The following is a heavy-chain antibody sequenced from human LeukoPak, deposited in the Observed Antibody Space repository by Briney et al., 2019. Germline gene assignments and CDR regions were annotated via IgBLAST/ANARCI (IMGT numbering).Heavy chain of an antibody. J-gene: IGHJ5*02. D-gene: IGHD2-2*01. Sequence: PGGSLRLSCAASGSTFSSYAMTWVRQAPGKGLEWVSAISDSGLSTYYADSVKGRFTISRDNSKNTLYLQMNSLRAEDTALYYCAKGTKGYCSYTSCPNWLDPWGQGTLVTVSS. CDR2: ISDSGLST. CDR1: GSTFSSYA. V-gene: IGHV3-23*01. CDR3: AKGTKGYCSYTSCPNWLDP.